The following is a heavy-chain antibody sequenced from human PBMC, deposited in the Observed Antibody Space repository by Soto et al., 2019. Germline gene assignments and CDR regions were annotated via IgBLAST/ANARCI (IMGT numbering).Heavy chain of an antibody. V-gene: IGHV3-21*01. D-gene: IGHD6-6*01. J-gene: IGHJ3*02. CDR1: GFTFSSYS. CDR3: ARDPSSSIAAEGDAFDI. Sequence: EVQLVESGGGLVKPGGSLRLSCAASGFTFSSYSMNWVRQAPGKGLEWVSSISSSSSYIYYADSVKGRFTISRDNAKNSLDLQMNSLRAEDTAVYYCARDPSSSIAAEGDAFDIWGQGTMVTVSS. CDR2: ISSSSSYI.